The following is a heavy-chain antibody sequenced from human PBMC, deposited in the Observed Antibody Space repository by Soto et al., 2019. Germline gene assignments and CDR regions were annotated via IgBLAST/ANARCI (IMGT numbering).Heavy chain of an antibody. D-gene: IGHD6-19*01. CDR1: GFTFGSSA. J-gene: IGHJ4*02. CDR3: AADVIGVAGDFDH. V-gene: IGHV1-58*01. CDR2: IVVASGYS. Sequence: LVQSGPDVKKPGTSVKVSCKTSGFTFGSSAVQWVRQVRGHRLEWLGWIVVASGYSNVAQKFQDRVSLTRDLSTNTAFRELSSLTSKDSAMYYCAADVIGVAGDFDHWGQGTLVSVSS.